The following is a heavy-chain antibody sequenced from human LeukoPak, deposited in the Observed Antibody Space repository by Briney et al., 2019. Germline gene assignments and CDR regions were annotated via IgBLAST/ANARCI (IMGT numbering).Heavy chain of an antibody. CDR1: GYTVTSYG. V-gene: IGHV1-18*01. CDR3: ARDLAVLTACGQHAFDI. CDR2: ISPYNGNA. Sequence: ASVKVSCKASGYTVTSYGIIWVRQAPGQGLEWMGWISPYNGNANYAQKLQGRVTMTTDTSTSTAYMELRNLRSDATAFYYCARDLAVLTACGQHAFDIWGQGTMVTVSS. D-gene: IGHD2-21*02. J-gene: IGHJ3*02.